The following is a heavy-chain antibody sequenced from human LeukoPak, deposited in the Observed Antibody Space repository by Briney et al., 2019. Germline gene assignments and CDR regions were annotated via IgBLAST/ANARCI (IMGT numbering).Heavy chain of an antibody. J-gene: IGHJ4*02. CDR3: ARDYYDSSGYYYLFDY. CDR2: INHSGST. Sequence: SETLSLTCAVYGGSFSGYYWSWIRQPPGKGLEWIGEINHSGSTNYNPSLKSRVTISVDTSKNQFSLKLHSVTAADTAVYYCARDYYDSSGYYYLFDYWGQGTLVTVSS. V-gene: IGHV4-34*01. CDR1: GGSFSGYY. D-gene: IGHD3-22*01.